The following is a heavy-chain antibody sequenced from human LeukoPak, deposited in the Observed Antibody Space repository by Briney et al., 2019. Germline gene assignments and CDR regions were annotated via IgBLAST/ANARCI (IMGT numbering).Heavy chain of an antibody. J-gene: IGHJ5*02. Sequence: PSETLSLTCAVYGGSFSGYYWSWIRQPPGKGLEWIGEINHSGSTNYNPSLKSRVTISVDTSKNQFSLKLSSVTAADTAVYYCARGLEYSSSWHTINWFDPWGQGTLDTVSS. D-gene: IGHD6-13*01. CDR1: GGSFSGYY. CDR3: ARGLEYSSSWHTINWFDP. CDR2: INHSGST. V-gene: IGHV4-34*01.